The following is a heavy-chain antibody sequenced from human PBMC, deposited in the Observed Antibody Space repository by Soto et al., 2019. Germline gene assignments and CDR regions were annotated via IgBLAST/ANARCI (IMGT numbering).Heavy chain of an antibody. CDR3: TRPDIAAAGDY. CDR1: GFTFSGSA. D-gene: IGHD6-13*01. Sequence: GGSLRLSCAASGFTFSGSAMHWVRQASGKGLEWVGRIRSKANSYAKAYAASVKGRFTISRDDSKNTAYLQMNSLKTEDTAVYYWTRPDIAAAGDYWGQGTLVTVSS. V-gene: IGHV3-73*01. CDR2: IRSKANSYAK. J-gene: IGHJ4*02.